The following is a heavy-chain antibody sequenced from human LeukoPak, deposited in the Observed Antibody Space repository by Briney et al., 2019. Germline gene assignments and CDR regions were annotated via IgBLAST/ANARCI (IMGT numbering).Heavy chain of an antibody. CDR3: ARDRVGYDFWSGYYW. D-gene: IGHD3-3*01. J-gene: IGHJ4*02. CDR2: INAGNGNT. CDR1: GYTFTSYA. Sequence: ASVKVSCKASGYTFTSYAMHWVRQAPGQRLEWMGWINAGNGNTKYSQKFQGRVTITRDTSASTAYMELSSLRSEDTAVYYCARDRVGYDFWSGYYWWGQGTLVTVSS. V-gene: IGHV1-3*01.